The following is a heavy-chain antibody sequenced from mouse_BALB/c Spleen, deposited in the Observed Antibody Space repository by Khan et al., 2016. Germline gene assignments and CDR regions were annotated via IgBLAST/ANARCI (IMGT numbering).Heavy chain of an antibody. V-gene: IGHV1-54*03. CDR1: GYAFTNYL. D-gene: IGHD4-1*01. J-gene: IGHJ3*01. CDR3: ARNRNWFFAY. CDR2: INPGSGGT. Sequence: QVQLQQPGAELVRPGTSVKVSCKASGYAFTNYLIEWVKQRPGQGLEWIGVINPGSGGTNYNEKFKGKATLTADKSSSTAYMQLSSLTSDDSAVYFCARNRNWFFAYWGQGTLVTVSA.